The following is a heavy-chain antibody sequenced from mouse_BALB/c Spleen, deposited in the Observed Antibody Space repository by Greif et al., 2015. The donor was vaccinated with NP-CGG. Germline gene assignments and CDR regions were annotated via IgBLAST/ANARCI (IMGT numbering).Heavy chain of an antibody. D-gene: IGHD2-3*01. CDR3: ARGDGYYWFAY. CDR1: GFTFTDYY. V-gene: IGHV7-3*02. Sequence: EVKLMESGGGLVQPGGSLRLSCATSGFTFTDYYMSWVRQPPGKALEWLGFIRNKANGYTTEYSASVKGRFTISRDNSQSILYLQMNTLRAEDSATYYCARGDGYYWFAYWGQGTLVTVPA. CDR2: IRNKANGYTT. J-gene: IGHJ3*01.